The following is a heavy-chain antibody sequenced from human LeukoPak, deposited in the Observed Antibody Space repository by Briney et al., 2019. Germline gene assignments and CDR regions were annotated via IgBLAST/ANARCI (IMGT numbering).Heavy chain of an antibody. CDR1: GVSISSSSYY. CDR2: IYSSGST. CDR3: AKSGGYGLIDY. Sequence: SETLSLTSNVSGVSISSSSYYWGWIRQPPGKGLEWIGSIYSSGSTYYNSSLKRRVTISIDTSKNQGSLKMSSVTAADTAVYYCAKSGGYGLIDYWGQGTLVTVSS. D-gene: IGHD6-25*01. V-gene: IGHV4-39*01. J-gene: IGHJ4*01.